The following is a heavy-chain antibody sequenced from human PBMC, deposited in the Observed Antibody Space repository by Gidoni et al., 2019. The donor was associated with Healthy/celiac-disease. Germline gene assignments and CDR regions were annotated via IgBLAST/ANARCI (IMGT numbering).Heavy chain of an antibody. J-gene: IGHJ4*02. Sequence: EVQLVESGGGLVQPGGSLRLSCAASGFTFSSYSMHWVRQAPGKGLEWVSYISSSSSTIYYADSVKGRFTISRDNAKNSLYLQMNSLRAEDTAVYYCARGRITMVRGAIDYWGQGTLVTVSS. CDR1: GFTFSSYS. V-gene: IGHV3-48*01. CDR3: ARGRITMVRGAIDY. D-gene: IGHD3-10*01. CDR2: ISSSSSTI.